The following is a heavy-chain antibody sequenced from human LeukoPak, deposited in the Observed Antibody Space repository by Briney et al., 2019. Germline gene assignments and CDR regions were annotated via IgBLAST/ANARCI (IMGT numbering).Heavy chain of an antibody. CDR2: ITAGHYPT. J-gene: IGHJ5*02. Sequence: TGGSLRLSCAASGFSFSSFAMTWVRQAPGKGLEWVSSITAGHYPTYNTDSVKGRFTISRDNSKNTLYLQMNSLRADDTAVYYFTKAPSGDYVGAFDPWGQGTLVTDAS. D-gene: IGHD4-17*01. CDR3: TKAPSGDYVGAFDP. V-gene: IGHV3-23*01. CDR1: GFSFSSFA.